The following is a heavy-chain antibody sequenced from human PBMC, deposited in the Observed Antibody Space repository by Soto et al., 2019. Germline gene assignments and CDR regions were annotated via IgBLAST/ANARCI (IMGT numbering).Heavy chain of an antibody. D-gene: IGHD6-19*01. CDR1: GYTFTGYY. J-gene: IGHJ3*02. V-gene: IGHV1-2*04. CDR3: ARAMMYSSGWYHVGDAFDI. CDR2: INPNSGGT. Sequence: ASVKVSCKASGYTFTGYYMHWVRQAPGQGLEWMGWINPNSGGTNYAQKFQGWVTTTRDTSISTAYMELSRLRSDDTAVYYCARAMMYSSGWYHVGDAFDIWGQGTMVTVSS.